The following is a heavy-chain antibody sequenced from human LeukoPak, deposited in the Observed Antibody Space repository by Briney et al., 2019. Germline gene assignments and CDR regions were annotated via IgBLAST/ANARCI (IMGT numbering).Heavy chain of an antibody. J-gene: IGHJ1*01. D-gene: IGHD2-2*01. V-gene: IGHV3-30*04. CDR1: GFTFSSYA. CDR3: ARVGVAWDIVVVPAAGYFQH. Sequence: GGSLRLSRAASGFTFSSYAMHWVRQAPGKGLEWVAVISYDGSNKYYADSVKGRFTISRDNSKNTLYLQMNSLRAEDTAVYYCARVGVAWDIVVVPAAGYFQHWGQGTLVTVSS. CDR2: ISYDGSNK.